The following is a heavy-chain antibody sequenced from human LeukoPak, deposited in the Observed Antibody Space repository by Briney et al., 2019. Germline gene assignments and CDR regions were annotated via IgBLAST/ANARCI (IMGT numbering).Heavy chain of an antibody. CDR3: ARDRGYSSSWYWYFDL. CDR2: ISGSGGST. CDR1: GFTFSNAW. Sequence: GGSLRLSCAASGFTFSNAWMSWVRQAPGKGLEWVSAISGSGGSTYYADSVKGRFTISRDNSKNTLYLQMNSLRAEDTAVYYCARDRGYSSSWYWYFDLWGRGTLVTVSS. J-gene: IGHJ2*01. D-gene: IGHD6-13*01. V-gene: IGHV3-23*01.